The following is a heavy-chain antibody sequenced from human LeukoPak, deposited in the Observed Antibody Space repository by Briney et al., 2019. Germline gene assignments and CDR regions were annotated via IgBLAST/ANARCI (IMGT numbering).Heavy chain of an antibody. CDR3: ARLPLRSIAVGYYGMDV. V-gene: IGHV1-69*13. Sequence: WASVTVSCTASGGTFSSYAISWVRQAPGQGLEWMGGIISIFGTANYAQKFQGRVTITADESTSTAYMELSSLRSEDTAVYYCARLPLRSIAVGYYGMDVWGQGTTVTVS. CDR1: GGTFSSYA. D-gene: IGHD6-6*01. J-gene: IGHJ6*02. CDR2: IISIFGTA.